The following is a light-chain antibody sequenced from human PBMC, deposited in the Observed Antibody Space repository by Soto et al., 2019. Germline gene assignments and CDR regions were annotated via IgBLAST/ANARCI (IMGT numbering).Light chain of an antibody. J-gene: IGLJ3*02. CDR1: TSNIGAGYD. Sequence: QSVLTQPPSVSAAPGQSVTISCTGTTSNIGAGYDVHWYQYLPGTVPKLLIFRNNNRPSGVPDRFSGSKSGTSASLAITGLRAEDEGDYYCQCYDDSLSGSVFGGGTKLTVL. V-gene: IGLV1-40*01. CDR3: QCYDDSLSGSV. CDR2: RNN.